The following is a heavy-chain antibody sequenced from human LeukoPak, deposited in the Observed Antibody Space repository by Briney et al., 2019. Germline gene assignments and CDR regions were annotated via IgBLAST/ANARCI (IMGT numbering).Heavy chain of an antibody. CDR3: AKEKGTKRESFES. Sequence: GGSLRLSCAASGFTFSSYAMSWVRQAPGKGLEWVSSISGSGGSTYNADSVKGRFTISRDSSKNTLYLQMNSLRGEDTAVYYCAKEKGTKRESFESWGQGTLVTVSS. CDR1: GFTFSSYA. D-gene: IGHD1-14*01. V-gene: IGHV3-23*01. CDR2: ISGSGGST. J-gene: IGHJ4*02.